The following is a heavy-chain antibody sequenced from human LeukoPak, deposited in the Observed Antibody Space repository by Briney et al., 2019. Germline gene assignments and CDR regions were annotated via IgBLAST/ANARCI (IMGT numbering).Heavy chain of an antibody. CDR3: ARGTYYYGSGAFDI. J-gene: IGHJ3*02. CDR1: GFTFSSYS. D-gene: IGHD3-10*01. CDR2: ISSSSSYI. V-gene: IGHV3-21*01. Sequence: GGSLRLSCAASGFTFSSYSMNWVRQAPGKGLEWVSSISSSSSYIYYAGSVKGRFTISRDNAKNSLYLQMNSLRAEDTAVYYCARGTYYYGSGAFDIWGQGTMVTVSS.